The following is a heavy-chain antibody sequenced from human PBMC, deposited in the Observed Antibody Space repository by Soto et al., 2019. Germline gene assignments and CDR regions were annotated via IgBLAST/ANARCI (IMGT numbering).Heavy chain of an antibody. V-gene: IGHV4-59*01. D-gene: IGHD3-10*01. CDR1: GGSISSYY. J-gene: IGHJ5*02. CDR3: ARGGRIGEWFDP. Sequence: QVQLQESGPGLVKPSETLSLTCTVSGGSISSYYWSWIRHPPGKGLEWIGYISYSGTTNYNPSLKSRVSISVDTSKHQFSLTLTSVTAADTAVYNCARGGRIGEWFDPWGQGTLVTVSS. CDR2: ISYSGTT.